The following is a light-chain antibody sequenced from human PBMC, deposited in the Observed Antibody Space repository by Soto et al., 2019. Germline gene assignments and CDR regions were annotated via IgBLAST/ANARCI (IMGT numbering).Light chain of an antibody. CDR1: QSVSSSY. CDR2: GAS. Sequence: EIVLTQSPGTLSLSPCQRSHLSSRASQSVSSSYLAWYQQKPGQAPRLRIYGASSRATGIPDRFSGSGSGTDFTLTISRLEPEDFAVYYCQQRSNWPPITFGQGTRLEIK. V-gene: IGKV3D-20*02. J-gene: IGKJ5*01. CDR3: QQRSNWPPIT.